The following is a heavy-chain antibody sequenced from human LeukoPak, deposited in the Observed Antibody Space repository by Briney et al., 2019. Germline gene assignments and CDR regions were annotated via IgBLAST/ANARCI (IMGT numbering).Heavy chain of an antibody. CDR1: GFTFSSYE. Sequence: GGSLKLSCAASGFTFSSYEMNWVRQAPGKGLEWVSYISNSGTAIYYADSVKGRFTISRDNAKSSLYLQMNSLRAEDTAVYYCARAGYSMDTEYFQHWGQGTLVTVSS. D-gene: IGHD5-18*01. CDR3: ARAGYSMDTEYFQH. J-gene: IGHJ1*01. CDR2: ISNSGTAI. V-gene: IGHV3-48*03.